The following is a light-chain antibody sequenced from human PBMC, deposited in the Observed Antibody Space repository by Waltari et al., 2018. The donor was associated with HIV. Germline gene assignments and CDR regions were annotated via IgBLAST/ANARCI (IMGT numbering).Light chain of an antibody. J-gene: IGKJ5*01. CDR2: AVS. V-gene: IGKV1-39*01. Sequence: DIQMTQSPSSLSASVGDRVNITCRASHNINKHLNWYQHKSGKAPKLLIYAVSSLQSGVPARFSGSGDETKFTLTKNTLQPEDFAIYYCQQSYSTLRITFGQGTRLDIK. CDR3: QQSYSTLRIT. CDR1: HNINKH.